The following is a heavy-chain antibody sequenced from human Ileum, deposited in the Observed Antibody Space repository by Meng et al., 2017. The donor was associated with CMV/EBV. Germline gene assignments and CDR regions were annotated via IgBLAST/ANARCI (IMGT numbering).Heavy chain of an antibody. J-gene: IGHJ6*02. CDR2: IKIDGRTT. D-gene: IGHD3-10*01. Sequence: GESLKISCAASGFTFSYYCMDWVRQGPGKGLVWVSHIKIDGRTTPYADSVKGRFTISRDNAKNTLYLQMNSLRVEDTGEYYWARDSPYYAAGSHSAKLVRYGMDVWGQGTTVTVSS. CDR1: GFTFSYYC. V-gene: IGHV3-74*01. CDR3: ARDSPYYAAGSHSAKLVRYGMDV.